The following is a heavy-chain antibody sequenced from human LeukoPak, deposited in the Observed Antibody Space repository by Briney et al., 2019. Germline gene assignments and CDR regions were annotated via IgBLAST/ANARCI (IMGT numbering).Heavy chain of an antibody. V-gene: IGHV3-23*01. J-gene: IGHJ4*02. CDR3: AKEGPYCSSTSCYGSDY. CDR2: ISGSGGST. Sequence: GGSLRLSCAASGFTFSSYAMSCVCHAPGKGLELVSAISGSGGSTYYADSVKGRFTISRDNSKNTLYLQMNSLRAEDTAVYYCAKEGPYCSSTSCYGSDYWGQGTLVTVSS. D-gene: IGHD2-2*01. CDR1: GFTFSSYA.